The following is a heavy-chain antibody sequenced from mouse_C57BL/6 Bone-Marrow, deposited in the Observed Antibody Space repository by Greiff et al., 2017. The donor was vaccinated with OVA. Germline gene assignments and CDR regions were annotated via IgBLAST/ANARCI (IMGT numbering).Heavy chain of an antibody. J-gene: IGHJ3*01. D-gene: IGHD2-4*01. CDR2: IRNKANGYTT. V-gene: IGHV7-3*01. CDR1: GFTFTDYY. CDR3: ARYDYDAFAY. Sequence: EVMLVESGGGLVQPGGSLSLSCAASGFTFTDYYMSWVRQPPGKALEWLGFIRNKANGYTTEYSASVKGRFTISRDNSQSILYHQMNALRAEDSATYYCARYDYDAFAYWGQGTLVTVSA.